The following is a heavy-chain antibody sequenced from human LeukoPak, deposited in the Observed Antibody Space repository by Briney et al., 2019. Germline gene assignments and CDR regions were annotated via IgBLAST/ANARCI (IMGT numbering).Heavy chain of an antibody. D-gene: IGHD6-13*01. J-gene: IGHJ3*02. V-gene: IGHV3-48*04. CDR3: ARYQQLVHDAFDI. CDR1: GFTFSSYA. CDR2: ITPSGTT. Sequence: GGSLRLSCAASGFTFSSYAMNWVRQAPGKGLEWVSYITPSGTTKYADSVKGRFTISRDNAKKSFYLQMNNLRAEDTAVYSCARYQQLVHDAFDIWGRGTMVTVSS.